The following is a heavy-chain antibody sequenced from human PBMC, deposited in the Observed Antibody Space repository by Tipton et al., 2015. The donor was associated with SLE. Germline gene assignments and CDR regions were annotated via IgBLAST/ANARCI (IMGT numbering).Heavy chain of an antibody. CDR1: GHSISSGYY. V-gene: IGHV4-38-2*02. J-gene: IGHJ6*02. CDR3: ARGMVTWRGAIVGVDV. D-gene: IGHD2-21*02. Sequence: TLSLTCTVSGHSISSGYYWSWIRQAPGKGLEWLESIFDSGNTYYNPSLKSRVTTSVDMAKNQFSLKLTSVTAADTAVYYCARGMVTWRGAIVGVDVWGQGTTVNVSS. CDR2: IFDSGNT.